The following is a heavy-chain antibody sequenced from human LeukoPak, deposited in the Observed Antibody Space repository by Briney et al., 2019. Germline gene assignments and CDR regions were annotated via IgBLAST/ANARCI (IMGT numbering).Heavy chain of an antibody. D-gene: IGHD2-8*01. Sequence: GGSLRLSCSASGFTFSSYAMHWVRQAPGKGLEYVSAISSNGGSTYYADSVKGRFTISRDNSKNTLYLQMNSLRAEDTAVYYCAREGGAGGTIDYWGQGTLVTVSS. CDR1: GFTFSSYA. CDR2: ISSNGGST. J-gene: IGHJ4*02. V-gene: IGHV3-64*04. CDR3: AREGGAGGTIDY.